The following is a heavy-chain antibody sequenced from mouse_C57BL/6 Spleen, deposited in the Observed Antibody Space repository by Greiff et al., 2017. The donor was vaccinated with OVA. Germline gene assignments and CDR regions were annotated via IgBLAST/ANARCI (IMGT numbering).Heavy chain of an antibody. CDR1: GYTFTDYE. D-gene: IGHD2-2*01. V-gene: IGHV1-15*01. CDR2: IDPETGGT. CDR3: TRSSTMVTTKYFDV. J-gene: IGHJ1*03. Sequence: QVQLKESGAELVRPGASVTLSCKASGYTFTDYEMHWVKQTPVHGLEWIGAIDPETGGTAYNQKFKGKAILTADKSSSTAYMELRSLTSEDSAVYYCTRSSTMVTTKYFDVWGTGTTVTVSS.